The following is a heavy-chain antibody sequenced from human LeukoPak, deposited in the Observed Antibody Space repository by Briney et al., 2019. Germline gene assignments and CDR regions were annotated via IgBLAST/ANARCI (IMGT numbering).Heavy chain of an antibody. CDR3: ARDRGYSYGFFDY. V-gene: IGHV3-33*08. Sequence: PGGSLRLSCAASGFTFSSYSMNWVRQAPGKGLGWVAVIWYDGSNKYYADSVKGRFTISRDNSKNTLYLQMNSLRAEDTAVYYCARDRGYSYGFFDYWGQGTLVTVSS. CDR2: IWYDGSNK. J-gene: IGHJ4*02. CDR1: GFTFSSYS. D-gene: IGHD5-18*01.